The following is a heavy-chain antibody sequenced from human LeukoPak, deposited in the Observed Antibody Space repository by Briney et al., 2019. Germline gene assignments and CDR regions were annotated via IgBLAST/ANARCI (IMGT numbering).Heavy chain of an antibody. D-gene: IGHD2-2*02. CDR1: GFTFNNYP. Sequence: GGSLRLSCGGSGFTFNNYPMHWVRQAPGKGLEWVASILSDGNYKYYADNVKGRFTISRDNSNNTLYVQMNSLRPEDTALYYCAKVKYTGYSPTHFFDFWGQGALVTVSS. CDR2: ILSDGNYK. V-gene: IGHV3-30*02. J-gene: IGHJ4*02. CDR3: AKVKYTGYSPTHFFDF.